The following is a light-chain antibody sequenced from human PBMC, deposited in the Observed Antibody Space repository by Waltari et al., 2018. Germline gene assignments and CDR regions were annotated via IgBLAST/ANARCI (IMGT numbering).Light chain of an antibody. J-gene: IGKJ1*01. Sequence: DIVMTQSPDSLAVSLGERATINCKSSQSVFYSSNNRNYLGWYQHKAGQPPKLLIYWASTRESGVPDRFSGSVSGTDFTLPISNLQAEDVAVYYCQQYYATPRTFGQGTKVAIK. CDR2: WAS. V-gene: IGKV4-1*01. CDR3: QQYYATPRT. CDR1: QSVFYSSNNRNY.